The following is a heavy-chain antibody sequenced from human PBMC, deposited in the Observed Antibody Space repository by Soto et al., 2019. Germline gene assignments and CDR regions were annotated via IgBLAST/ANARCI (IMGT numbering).Heavy chain of an antibody. V-gene: IGHV4-59*01. CDR2: IYYSGST. CDR3: ARGHKRGDSSGYGSLAFYYYYGMDV. J-gene: IGHJ6*02. CDR1: GGSISSYY. Sequence: SETLSLTCTVSGGSISSYYWSWIRQPPGKGLEWIGYIYYSGSTNYNPSLKSRVTISVDTSKNQFSLKLSSVTAADTAVYYCARGHKRGDSSGYGSLAFYYYYGMDVWGQGTTVTVSS. D-gene: IGHD3-22*01.